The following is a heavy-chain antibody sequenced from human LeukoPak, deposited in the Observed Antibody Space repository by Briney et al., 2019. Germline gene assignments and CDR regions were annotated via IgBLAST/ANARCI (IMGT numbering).Heavy chain of an antibody. J-gene: IGHJ4*02. CDR1: GYTFTSYA. Sequence: GASVKVSCKASGYTFTSYAMHWVRQAPGQRLEWMGWINAGNGNTKYSQKFQGRVTITRDTSASTAYMEPSSLRSEDTAVYYCARSTQGDGSDYWGQGTLVTVSS. V-gene: IGHV1-3*01. CDR2: INAGNGNT. CDR3: ARSTQGDGSDY.